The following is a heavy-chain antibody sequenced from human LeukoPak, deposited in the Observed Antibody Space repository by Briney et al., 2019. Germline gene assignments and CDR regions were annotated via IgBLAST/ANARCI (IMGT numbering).Heavy chain of an antibody. Sequence: GGSLRLSCAASGFTFSSYSMNWVRQAPGKGLEWVSSISSSSSFIYYADSVKGRFTISRDNAKNSLYLQMNSLRAEDTAVYYCAREVYSSGSYDYWGQGTLVTVSS. V-gene: IGHV3-21*01. J-gene: IGHJ4*02. CDR3: AREVYSSGSYDY. CDR1: GFTFSSYS. CDR2: ISSSSSFI. D-gene: IGHD3-22*01.